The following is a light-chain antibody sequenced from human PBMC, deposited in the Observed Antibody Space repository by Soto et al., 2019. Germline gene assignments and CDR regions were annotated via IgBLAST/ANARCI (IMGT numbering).Light chain of an antibody. V-gene: IGKV3-20*01. Sequence: EIVLTQSPCTLSFSPLERSTLSCRASQSVSSSYLAWYQQKPGQAPRLLIYGASSRATGIPDRFSGSGSGTDFTLTISRLEPEDFAVYYCQQYGSSSTWTFGQGTKVDIK. CDR1: QSVSSSY. CDR3: QQYGSSSTWT. J-gene: IGKJ1*01. CDR2: GAS.